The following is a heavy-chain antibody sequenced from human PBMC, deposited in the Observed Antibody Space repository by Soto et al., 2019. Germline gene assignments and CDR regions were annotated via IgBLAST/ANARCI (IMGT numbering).Heavy chain of an antibody. CDR3: ASPGSPYYYYGMDV. V-gene: IGHV1-18*04. Sequence: VKVSCKASGYTFTSYGISWVRQAPGQGLEWMGWISAYNGNTNYAQKLQGRVTMTTDTSTSTAYMELRSLRSDDTAVYYCASPGSPYYYYGMDVWGQGTTVTVSS. J-gene: IGHJ6*02. CDR1: GYTFTSYG. CDR2: ISAYNGNT. D-gene: IGHD3-10*01.